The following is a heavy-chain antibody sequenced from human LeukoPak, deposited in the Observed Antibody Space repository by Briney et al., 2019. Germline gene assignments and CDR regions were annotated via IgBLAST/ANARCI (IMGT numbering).Heavy chain of an antibody. V-gene: IGHV4-39*01. CDR2: IYYSGST. D-gene: IGHD6-13*01. Sequence: ASETLSLTCTVSGGSISSSSYYWGWIRQPPGKGLEWIGSIYYSGSTYYNPSLKSRVTISVDTSKNQFSLKLSSVTAADTAVYYCARHVISSSSFSWYFDLWGRGTLVTVSS. CDR3: ARHVISSSSFSWYFDL. CDR1: GGSISSSSYY. J-gene: IGHJ2*01.